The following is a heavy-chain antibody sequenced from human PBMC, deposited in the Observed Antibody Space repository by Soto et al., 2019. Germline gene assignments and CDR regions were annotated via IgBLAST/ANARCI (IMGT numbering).Heavy chain of an antibody. V-gene: IGHV1-2*04. D-gene: IGHD6-19*01. Sequence: ASVKVSCKASGYPFTGYYMHWVRQAPGQGLEWMGWINPNSGCTNYAQKFQGWVTMTRDTSIRTAYMELSRLRSDDTAVYYCAREGGYSIGYESQYYYYYGMDACGQGTTVTVSS. J-gene: IGHJ6*02. CDR1: GYPFTGYY. CDR3: AREGGYSIGYESQYYYYYGMDA. CDR2: INPNSGCT.